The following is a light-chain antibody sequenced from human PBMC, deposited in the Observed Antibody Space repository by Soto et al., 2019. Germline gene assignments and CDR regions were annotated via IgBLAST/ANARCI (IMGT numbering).Light chain of an antibody. Sequence: DSQMTRSPSTVAASLGYGFTMTGPSGRSISRWVAWHQQEPGKAPKLLIYDASSLESGVPSRFSGRGSGTEFTLTISSLQPDDFATYYCQQYDNYSPWKFGEGTKVDI. CDR1: RSISRW. V-gene: IGKV1-5*01. CDR3: QQYDNYSPWK. CDR2: DAS. J-gene: IGKJ1*01.